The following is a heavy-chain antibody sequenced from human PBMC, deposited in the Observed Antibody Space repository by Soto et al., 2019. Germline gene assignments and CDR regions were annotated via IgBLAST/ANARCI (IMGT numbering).Heavy chain of an antibody. Sequence: PGGSLRLSCVASGFSFSNYNMNWVRQAPGKGLEWVSYITDSSDTVHYADSVRGRFTISRDNAESSLNLQMNSLRDEDTAVYFCARDFGHGYYLDYWGRGTLVTVS. V-gene: IGHV3-48*02. CDR1: GFSFSNYN. CDR3: ARDFGHGYYLDY. CDR2: ITDSSDTV. J-gene: IGHJ4*02. D-gene: IGHD3-3*01.